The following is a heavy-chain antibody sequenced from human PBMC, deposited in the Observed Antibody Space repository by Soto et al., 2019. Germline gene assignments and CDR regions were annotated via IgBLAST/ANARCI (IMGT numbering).Heavy chain of an antibody. Sequence: QVQLAQSGAEVKKPGSSVKVSCKASGGTFSSYRINWVRQAPGQGLEWVGGIVPIYRTADYAQKFQGRVTITADESARTSYLELRSLKSQDTAVYYCVRDSGPKTSISWGQGTLVTVSS. V-gene: IGHV1-69*01. J-gene: IGHJ4*02. CDR3: VRDSGPKTSIS. CDR2: IVPIYRTA. CDR1: GGTFSSYR. D-gene: IGHD2-2*01.